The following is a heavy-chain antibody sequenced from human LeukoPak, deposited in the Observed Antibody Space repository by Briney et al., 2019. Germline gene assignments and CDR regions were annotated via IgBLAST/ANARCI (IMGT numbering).Heavy chain of an antibody. J-gene: IGHJ4*02. CDR2: ISGTGNRT. D-gene: IGHD3-22*01. V-gene: IGHV3-23*01. CDR1: GFTFSSYA. Sequence: GGSLRLSCAASGFTFSSYAMGWVRQAPGKGLEWVSAISGTGNRTYYADSVKGRFTISRDYSKNTLYLQMNSLRAEDTAVYYCARESESYDSSGSTFGYWGQGTLVTVSS. CDR3: ARESESYDSSGSTFGY.